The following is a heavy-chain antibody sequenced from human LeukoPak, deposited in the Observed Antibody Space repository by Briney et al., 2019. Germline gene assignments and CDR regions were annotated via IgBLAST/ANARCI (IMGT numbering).Heavy chain of an antibody. CDR2: IYSGGST. Sequence: GGSLRLSCAASGFTVSSNYMSWVRQAPGKGLEWVSVIYSGGSTYYADSVKGRFTISRDISKNTLYLQMNSLRAEDTAVYYCVRGGSGWSPDYYYGMDVWGQGTTVTVSS. CDR1: GFTVSSNY. CDR3: VRGGSGWSPDYYYGMDV. V-gene: IGHV3-53*01. J-gene: IGHJ6*02. D-gene: IGHD6-19*01.